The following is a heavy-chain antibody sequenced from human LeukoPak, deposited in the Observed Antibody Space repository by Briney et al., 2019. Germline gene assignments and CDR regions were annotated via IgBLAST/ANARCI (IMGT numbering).Heavy chain of an antibody. CDR1: GFAFSTYA. Sequence: PGGSLRLSCATSGFAFSTYAMSWVRQAPGKGLEWVSTISGGGESTHYADSVEGRFTISRDNSKNTLYLQMNSLRAEDTAVYYCAKDPSRGWYVNAFDIWGQGTMVAVSS. V-gene: IGHV3-23*01. CDR3: AKDPSRGWYVNAFDI. J-gene: IGHJ3*02. D-gene: IGHD6-19*01. CDR2: ISGGGEST.